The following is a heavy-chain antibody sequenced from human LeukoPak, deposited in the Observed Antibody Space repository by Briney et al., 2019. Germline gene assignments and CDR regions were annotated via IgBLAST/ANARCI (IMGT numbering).Heavy chain of an antibody. D-gene: IGHD3-10*01. Sequence: GSSVKVSCKASGGTFSSYAISWVRQAPGQGLEWMGRIIPILGIANYAQKFQGRVTITADKSTSTAYMELSSLRSEDTAVYCCARGNYYGSGKIYYYGMDVWGQGTTVTVSS. J-gene: IGHJ6*02. CDR1: GGTFSSYA. CDR2: IIPILGIA. CDR3: ARGNYYGSGKIYYYGMDV. V-gene: IGHV1-69*04.